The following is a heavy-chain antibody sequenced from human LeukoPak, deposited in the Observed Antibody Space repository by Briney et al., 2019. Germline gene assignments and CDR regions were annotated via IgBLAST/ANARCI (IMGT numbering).Heavy chain of an antibody. Sequence: GASVKVSCKASGYTFTSYAMHWVRQAPGQRLEWMGWINAGNGNTKYSQKFQGRVIITRDTPASTAYMELSSLRSEDTAVYYCARGSGSYTFDYWGQGTLVTVSS. J-gene: IGHJ4*02. CDR1: GYTFTSYA. CDR2: INAGNGNT. CDR3: ARGSGSYTFDY. V-gene: IGHV1-3*01. D-gene: IGHD3-10*01.